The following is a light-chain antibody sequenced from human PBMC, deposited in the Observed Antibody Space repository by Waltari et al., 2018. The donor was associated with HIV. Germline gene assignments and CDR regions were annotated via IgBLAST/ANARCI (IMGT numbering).Light chain of an antibody. CDR2: DAS. Sequence: EIVLTQSPATLSLSPGERATLSCRASQSVSSYLAWYQQKPGQAPRLLIYDASNRATGIPARFSGSGSGTDFTLTISSLEPEDFAVYYCQQRSTPEALTFGGGTKVEIK. V-gene: IGKV3-11*01. CDR1: QSVSSY. J-gene: IGKJ4*01. CDR3: QQRSTPEALT.